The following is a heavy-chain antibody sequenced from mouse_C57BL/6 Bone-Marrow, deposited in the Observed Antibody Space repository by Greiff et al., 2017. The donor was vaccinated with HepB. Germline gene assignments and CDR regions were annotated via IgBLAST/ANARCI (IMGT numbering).Heavy chain of an antibody. D-gene: IGHD1-1*01. V-gene: IGHV1-69*01. J-gene: IGHJ1*03. Sequence: QVQLQQPGAELVMPGASVKLSCKASGYTFTSYWMHWVKQRPGQGLEWIGEIDPSDSYTNYNQKFKGKSTLTVDKSSSTAYMQLSSLTSEDSAVYYCAREITITTVVGGYFDVWGTGTTVTVSS. CDR3: AREITITTVVGGYFDV. CDR2: IDPSDSYT. CDR1: GYTFTSYW.